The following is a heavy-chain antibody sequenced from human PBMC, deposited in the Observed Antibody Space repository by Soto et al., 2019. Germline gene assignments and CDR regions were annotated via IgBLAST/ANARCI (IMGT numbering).Heavy chain of an antibody. D-gene: IGHD3-22*01. CDR2: MYSGGNT. V-gene: IGHV4-39*01. CDR1: GGSFSISTYY. CDR3: ARQPYDSTGYYYGA. J-gene: IGHJ5*02. Sequence: QLQLQESGPGLVKPSETLSLTCTVSGGSFSISTYYWGWIRQPPGKGLEWIGSMYSGGNTYYNPSLKSRVTVSVDTSKNHFSLKLTSVTAADTAMYYCARQPYDSTGYYYGAWGQGTLVTVSS.